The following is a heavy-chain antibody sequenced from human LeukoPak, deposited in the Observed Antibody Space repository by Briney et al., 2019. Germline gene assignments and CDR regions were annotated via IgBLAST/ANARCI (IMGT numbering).Heavy chain of an antibody. CDR3: VKDRRYAGNSAPSWFDP. CDR2: ISGTGGFTTST. D-gene: IGHD4-23*01. J-gene: IGHJ5*02. V-gene: IGHV3-23*01. CDR1: GFTFSNYA. Sequence: GGSLRLSCAASGFTFSNYAMTWVRQAPGKGLEWVSTISGTGGFTTSTYYADSVKGRFTISRDNSDNKLYLQMDGLRADDTAVYYCVKDRRYAGNSAPSWFDPWGQGTLVTVSS.